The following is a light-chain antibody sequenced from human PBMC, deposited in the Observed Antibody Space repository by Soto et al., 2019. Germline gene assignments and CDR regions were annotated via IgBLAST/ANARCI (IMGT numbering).Light chain of an antibody. CDR3: QSYDTRLGDWV. V-gene: IGLV1-40*01. CDR1: DSNIGAGYD. Sequence: QSVLTQAPSVSGAPGQTVTISCSGSDSNIGAGYDLHWYQQLPGTAPKLLIHSNYLRASGVPDRFSASKSVTSASLAIIGLQAEDEADYYCQSYDTRLGDWVFGGGTKVTVL. J-gene: IGLJ3*02. CDR2: SNY.